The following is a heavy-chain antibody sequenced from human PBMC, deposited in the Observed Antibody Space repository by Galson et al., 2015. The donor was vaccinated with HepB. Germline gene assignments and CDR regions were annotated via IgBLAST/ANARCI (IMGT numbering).Heavy chain of an antibody. CDR2: ISSNGGST. V-gene: IGHV3-64*01. D-gene: IGHD3-22*01. Sequence: SLRLSCAASGFTFSSYAMHWVRQAPGKGLEYVSAISSNGGSTYYANSVKGRFTISRDNSKNTLYLQMGSLRAEDMAVYYCARTYDSSGYYSHFDYWGQGTLVTVSS. J-gene: IGHJ4*02. CDR1: GFTFSSYA. CDR3: ARTYDSSGYYSHFDY.